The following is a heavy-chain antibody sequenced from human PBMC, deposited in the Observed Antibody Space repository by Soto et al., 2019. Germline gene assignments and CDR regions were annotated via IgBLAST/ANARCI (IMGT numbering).Heavy chain of an antibody. CDR3: ARVGQLGLTGEDP. D-gene: IGHD3-16*01. CDR2: IILIFGTA. Sequence: SVKVSCKASGGTFSSYAISWVRQAPGQGLEWMGGIILIFGTANYAQKFQGRVTITADESTSTAYMELSSLRSEDTAVYYCARVGQLGLTGEDPWGQGTLVTVSS. CDR1: GGTFSSYA. V-gene: IGHV1-69*13. J-gene: IGHJ5*02.